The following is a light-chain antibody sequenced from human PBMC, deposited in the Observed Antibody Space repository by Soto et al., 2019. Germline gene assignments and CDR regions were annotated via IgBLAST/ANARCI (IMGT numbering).Light chain of an antibody. CDR1: QSIYSNY. J-gene: IGKJ5*01. CDR2: DTS. Sequence: EIVLTHSPATLSLSPGERATLSCGASQSIYSNYLAWYQQKPGLAPRLVIYDTSRRAPGIPDRLTGSGSGTDFTLTISRLEAEDSAIYYCQQYGSSPTFGQGTRLEIK. CDR3: QQYGSSPT. V-gene: IGKV3D-20*01.